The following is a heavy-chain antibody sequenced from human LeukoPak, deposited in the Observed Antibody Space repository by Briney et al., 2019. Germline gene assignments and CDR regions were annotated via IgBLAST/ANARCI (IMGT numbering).Heavy chain of an antibody. J-gene: IGHJ4*02. CDR3: AKGGIAAAGTFDY. V-gene: IGHV3-66*01. Sequence: QSGGSLRLSCAASGFTVSSNYMSWVRQAPGKGLEWVSVIYSGGSTYYADSVKGRFTISRDNSKDTLYLQMNSLRAEDTAVYYCAKGGIAAAGTFDYWGQGTLVTVSS. D-gene: IGHD6-13*01. CDR2: IYSGGST. CDR1: GFTVSSNY.